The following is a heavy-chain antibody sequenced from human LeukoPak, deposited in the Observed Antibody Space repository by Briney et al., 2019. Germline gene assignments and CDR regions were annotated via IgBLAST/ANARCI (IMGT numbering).Heavy chain of an antibody. V-gene: IGHV3-11*05. D-gene: IGHD5-12*01. CDR1: GFTFSDYY. CDR3: ARGHNIVATKPYLDY. CDR2: ISSSSSYT. Sequence: GGSLRLSCAASGFTFSDYYMSWIRQAPGKGLEWVSYISSSSSYTNYADSVKGRFTISRDNAKNSLYLQMNSLRAEDTAVYYCARGHNIVATKPYLDYWGQGTLVTVSS. J-gene: IGHJ4*02.